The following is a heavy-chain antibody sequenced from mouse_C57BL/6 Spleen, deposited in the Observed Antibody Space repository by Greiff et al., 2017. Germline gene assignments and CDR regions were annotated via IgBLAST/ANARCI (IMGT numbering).Heavy chain of an antibody. Sequence: EVKLMESEGGLVQPGSSMKLSCTASGFTFSDYYMAWVRQVPEKGLEWVANINYDGSSTYYLDSLKSRFIISRDNAKNILYLQMSSLKSEDTATYYCARDSDGYDYWGQGTTLTVSS. J-gene: IGHJ2*01. D-gene: IGHD2-3*01. V-gene: IGHV5-16*01. CDR3: ARDSDGYDY. CDR1: GFTFSDYY. CDR2: INYDGSST.